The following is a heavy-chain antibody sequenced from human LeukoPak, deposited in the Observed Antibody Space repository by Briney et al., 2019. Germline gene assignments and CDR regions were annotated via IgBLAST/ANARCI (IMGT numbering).Heavy chain of an antibody. V-gene: IGHV4-59*08. CDR2: IYYSRST. Sequence: PSETLSLTCAVYGGSFSGYYWSWIRQPPGKGLEWIGYIYYSRSTNYNPSLKSRVTISVDTSKNQFSLKLSSVTAADTAVYYCARHRTYYDSSGYYPIFDYWGQGTLVTVSS. CDR1: GGSFSGYY. D-gene: IGHD3-22*01. J-gene: IGHJ4*02. CDR3: ARHRTYYDSSGYYPIFDY.